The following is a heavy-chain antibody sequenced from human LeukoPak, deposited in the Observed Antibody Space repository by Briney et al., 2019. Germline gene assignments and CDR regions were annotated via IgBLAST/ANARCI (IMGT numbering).Heavy chain of an antibody. Sequence: ASVKVSCKASGYTFSSKNVHWVRQAPGQGLEWMGIINPSGGSTNFPQKFQGRVTMSRDTSTSTVYMELSNLRSEDTAVYYCASWPGGAHNSLWSGPFDHWGQGTLVTVSS. V-gene: IGHV1-46*01. CDR3: ASWPGGAHNSLWSGPFDH. CDR2: INPSGGST. CDR1: GYTFSSKN. D-gene: IGHD3-3*01. J-gene: IGHJ4*02.